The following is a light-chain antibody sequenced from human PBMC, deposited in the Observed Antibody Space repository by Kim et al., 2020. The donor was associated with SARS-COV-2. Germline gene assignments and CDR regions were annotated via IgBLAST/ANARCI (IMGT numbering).Light chain of an antibody. CDR2: GAS. CDR1: QSVSSN. J-gene: IGKJ1*01. Sequence: VSPGGRAPLSCTASQSVSSNLAWYQQKPGQAPRLLISGASTRATGIPPRFSGRGSVTDFTLTISSLQSEDSAVYYCQQYDKWPRTFGQGTKVEIK. CDR3: QQYDKWPRT. V-gene: IGKV3-15*01.